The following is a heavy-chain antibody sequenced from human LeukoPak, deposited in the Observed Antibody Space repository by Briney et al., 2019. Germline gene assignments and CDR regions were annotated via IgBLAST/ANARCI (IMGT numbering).Heavy chain of an antibody. D-gene: IGHD5-18*01. CDR1: GDTVTGFS. Sequence: ASVKVSCKVSGDTVTGFSIHWVRQAPGHGLEWMGGFDPEDGARIFAQKFQGRVAMTEDTSTDTAYMDLSSLRSEDTAVYYCTTGYTYDYSLYWGQGTLVTVSS. V-gene: IGHV1-24*01. CDR2: FDPEDGAR. CDR3: TTGYTYDYSLY. J-gene: IGHJ4*02.